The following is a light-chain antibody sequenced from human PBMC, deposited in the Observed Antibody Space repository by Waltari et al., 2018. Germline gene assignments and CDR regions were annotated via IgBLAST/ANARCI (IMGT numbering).Light chain of an antibody. CDR2: VNSDGSH. J-gene: IGLJ2*01. V-gene: IGLV4-69*01. CDR3: QSWGFAIVA. Sequence: QVALTQSPSASASLGASVKLTCTLSSGHSTYAIAWHQQQPGKGPRYLMKVNSDGSHYKGDGIPARCACSSSGPERYLIISSLQSEDEADYYCQSWGFAIVAFGGGTKLTVV. CDR1: SGHSTYA.